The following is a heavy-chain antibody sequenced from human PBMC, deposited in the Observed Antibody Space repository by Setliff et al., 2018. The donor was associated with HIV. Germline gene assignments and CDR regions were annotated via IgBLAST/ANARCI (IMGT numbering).Heavy chain of an antibody. D-gene: IGHD1-26*01. CDR2: INPKTGDT. CDR3: ATGSHGEGATDY. Sequence: GASVKVSCKASGYTFNDYYINWVRQAHGQGLEWMGWINPKTGDTKFAQKFQGRVTTTSDTSFNTAYMVLSSLRSEDTAVYYCATGSHGEGATDYWGRGTLVTVSS. CDR1: GYTFNDYY. V-gene: IGHV1-2*02. J-gene: IGHJ4*02.